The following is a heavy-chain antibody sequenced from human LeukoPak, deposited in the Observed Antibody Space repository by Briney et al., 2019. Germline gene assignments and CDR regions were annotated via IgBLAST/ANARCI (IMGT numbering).Heavy chain of an antibody. Sequence: GGSLRLSCAASGFTFSNPWLSWVRQAPGKGLEWVGRVKSKSDGETTNYAAPVKGRFTISRDDSENTLYLQMNSLKTEDTAVYYCTTDGYYDSSGYVLFDYWGQGTLVTVSS. J-gene: IGHJ4*02. V-gene: IGHV3-15*01. CDR2: VKSKSDGETT. CDR1: GFTFSNPW. D-gene: IGHD3-22*01. CDR3: TTDGYYDSSGYVLFDY.